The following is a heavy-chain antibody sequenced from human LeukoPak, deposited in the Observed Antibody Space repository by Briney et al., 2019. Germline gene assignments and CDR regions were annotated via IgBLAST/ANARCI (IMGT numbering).Heavy chain of an antibody. CDR1: GFTFSSYA. J-gene: IGHJ3*02. V-gene: IGHV3-23*01. Sequence: GGSLRLSCAASGFTFSSYAMSWVRQAPGKGLEWVSSISGSGGSTNYADSVKGRFTISRDNSKNTLYLQMNSLRVDDTAVYYCARTYDFGRGPPGDAFDNWGPGTWVIVSS. D-gene: IGHD3-3*01. CDR3: ARTYDFGRGPPGDAFDN. CDR2: ISGSGGST.